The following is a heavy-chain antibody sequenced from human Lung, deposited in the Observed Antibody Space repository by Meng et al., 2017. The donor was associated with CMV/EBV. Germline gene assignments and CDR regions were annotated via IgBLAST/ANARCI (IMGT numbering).Heavy chain of an antibody. Sequence: GGSXRLSCAASGFAFRSFTMHWVRQAPGKGLEWVAVLSYDGRTEFYAESVKGRFTISRDNSKNTLFLQMNSLRREDTAVYYCARDLLEGRYWGQGTLVTVSS. J-gene: IGHJ4*02. D-gene: IGHD1-1*01. CDR1: GFAFRSFT. CDR3: ARDLLEGRY. V-gene: IGHV3-30*04. CDR2: LSYDGRTE.